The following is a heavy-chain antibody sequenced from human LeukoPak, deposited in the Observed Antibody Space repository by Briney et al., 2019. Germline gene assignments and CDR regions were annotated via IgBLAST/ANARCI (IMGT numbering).Heavy chain of an antibody. Sequence: VVSLKSSFQGSGYGFTSYWIRWGRPVPGKGRGWMGRIEPSDLYTNYSPSFQGHVTISADKSISTAYLQWSSLKASDTAMYCCARATSYGDYVGYWGQGTLVTVSS. J-gene: IGHJ4*02. V-gene: IGHV5-10-1*01. CDR3: ARATSYGDYVGY. CDR2: IEPSDLYT. D-gene: IGHD4-17*01. CDR1: GYGFTSYW.